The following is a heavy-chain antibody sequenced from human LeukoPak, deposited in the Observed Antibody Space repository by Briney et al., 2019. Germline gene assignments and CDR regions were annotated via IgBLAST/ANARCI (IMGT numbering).Heavy chain of an antibody. V-gene: IGHV3-30*03. Sequence: GRSLRLSCAASGFTFRNYGMHWVRQAPGKGLEWLAVISADGSIDYYIDSVRGRLTVSRDNSKNTLYLQMNSLRVEDTAVYYCTREGLGTTFSAWFDPWGQGTLVFVSS. D-gene: IGHD1-7*01. CDR2: ISADGSID. CDR3: TREGLGTTFSAWFDP. J-gene: IGHJ5*02. CDR1: GFTFRNYG.